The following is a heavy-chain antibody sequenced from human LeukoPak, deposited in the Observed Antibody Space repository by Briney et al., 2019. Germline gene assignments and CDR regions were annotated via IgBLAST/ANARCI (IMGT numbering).Heavy chain of an antibody. J-gene: IGHJ3*02. Sequence: SETLSLTCTVSGGSISSSDYFWGWIRQPPGKGLEWIGYIYYSGSTNYNPSLKSRVTISVGTSKNQFSLKLSSVTAADTAVYYCARQTSDAFDIWGQGTMVTVSS. CDR3: ARQTSDAFDI. D-gene: IGHD4-11*01. V-gene: IGHV4-61*05. CDR2: IYYSGST. CDR1: GGSISSSDYF.